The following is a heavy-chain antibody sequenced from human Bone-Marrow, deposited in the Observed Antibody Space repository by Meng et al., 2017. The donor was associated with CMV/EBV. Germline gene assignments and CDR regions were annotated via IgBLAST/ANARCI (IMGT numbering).Heavy chain of an antibody. V-gene: IGHV4-59*13. CDR1: GGSISSYY. CDR2: MYYGGSS. Sequence: SETLSLTCTVSGGSISSYYWSWIRQPPGKGLEWIGYMYYGGSSNHNPSLKSRVTMSPDTSKNQFSLKMTSVTAADTAVYYCARHDYYDAFDIWVQGTMVTVSS. CDR3: ARHDYYDAFDI. J-gene: IGHJ3*02. D-gene: IGHD4/OR15-4a*01.